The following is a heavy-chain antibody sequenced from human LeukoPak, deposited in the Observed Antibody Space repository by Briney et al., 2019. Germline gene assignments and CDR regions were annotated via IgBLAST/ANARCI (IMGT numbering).Heavy chain of an antibody. CDR1: GFTFSDYY. V-gene: IGHV3-11*01. CDR2: ISSSGSTI. Sequence: PGGSLRLSCAASGFTFSDYYMSWIRQAPGKGLEWVSYISSSGSTIYYADSVKGRFTISRDNAKNSLYLQMNSLRAEDTAVHYCAREAESSGYYYVGDYFDYWGQGTLVTVSS. CDR3: AREAESSGYYYVGDYFDY. D-gene: IGHD3-22*01. J-gene: IGHJ4*02.